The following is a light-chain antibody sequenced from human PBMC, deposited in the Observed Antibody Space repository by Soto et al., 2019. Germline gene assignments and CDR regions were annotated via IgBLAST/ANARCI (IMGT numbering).Light chain of an antibody. CDR1: SSDVGVYNY. Sequence: QSALTQPASVSGSPGQSITISCTGTSSDVGVYNYVSWYQQHPGKVPKLMIYEVSYRPSGVSNRFSGSKSGNTASLTISGLQAEDEADYYCSSYTSSSTLVFGGGTKVTVL. J-gene: IGLJ2*01. CDR2: EVS. CDR3: SSYTSSSTLV. V-gene: IGLV2-14*01.